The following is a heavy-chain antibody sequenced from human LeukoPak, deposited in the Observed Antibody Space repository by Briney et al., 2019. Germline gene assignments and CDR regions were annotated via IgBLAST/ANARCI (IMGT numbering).Heavy chain of an antibody. CDR1: GYTFISHG. J-gene: IGHJ5*02. CDR3: ARFQLVEKNWFAP. CDR2: INPYNGNT. Sequence: GASVKISCKASGYTFISHGISWGLQAPGQELGWMVWINPYNGNTNYAQTLQGRVTLTTDTSTNTAYMELRSLRSEATAVYYCARFQLVEKNWFAPWGQGTLVTVSS. D-gene: IGHD6-13*01. V-gene: IGHV1-18*01.